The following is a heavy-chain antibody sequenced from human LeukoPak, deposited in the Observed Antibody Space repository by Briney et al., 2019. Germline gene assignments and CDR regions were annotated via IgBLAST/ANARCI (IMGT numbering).Heavy chain of an antibody. CDR2: IYYSGST. Sequence: SETLSLACTVSGGSISSSSYYWGWIRQPPGKGLEWIGSIYYSGSTYYNPSLKSRVTISVDTSKNQFSLKLSSVTAADTAVYYCARRSGDFWSGKFLDYWGQGTLVTVSS. V-gene: IGHV4-39*07. CDR3: ARRSGDFWSGKFLDY. D-gene: IGHD3-3*01. J-gene: IGHJ4*02. CDR1: GGSISSSSYY.